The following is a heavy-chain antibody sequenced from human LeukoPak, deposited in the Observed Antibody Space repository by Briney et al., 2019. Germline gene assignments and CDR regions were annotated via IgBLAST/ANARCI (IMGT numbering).Heavy chain of an antibody. D-gene: IGHD6-13*01. CDR1: GFTFSSYS. CDR3: AKVLQPGYSHIAC. Sequence: PGGSLRLSCAASGFTFSSYSMNRVRQAPGKGLEWVSVISGSGSNTYYADSVKGRFTISRDNSKNTLYLQMNSLRAEDTAVYYCAKVLQPGYSHIACWGQGTVVTVSS. J-gene: IGHJ4*02. CDR2: ISGSGSNT. V-gene: IGHV3-23*01.